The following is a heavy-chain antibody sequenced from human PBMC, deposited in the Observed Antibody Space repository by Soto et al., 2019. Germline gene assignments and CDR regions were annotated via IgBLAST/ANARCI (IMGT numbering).Heavy chain of an antibody. V-gene: IGHV1-24*01. D-gene: IGHD6-13*01. J-gene: IGHJ6*02. CDR2: FDPEDGET. Sequence: ASLKVSRKGSGYTHTEYPIDCRILTPGKGLEWMGGFDPEDGETIYAQKFQGRVTMTEDTSTDTAYMELSSLRSEDTAVYYCATGTPRYSSSWYRDYYYYGMDFWGQGTTVTVFS. CDR3: ATGTPRYSSSWYRDYYYYGMDF. CDR1: GYTHTEYP.